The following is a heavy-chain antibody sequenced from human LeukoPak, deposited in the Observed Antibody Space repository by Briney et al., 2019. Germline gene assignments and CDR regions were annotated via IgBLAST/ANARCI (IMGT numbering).Heavy chain of an antibody. J-gene: IGHJ4*02. V-gene: IGHV3-23*01. CDR1: GFTFSNYA. CDR3: AKGYDFWSGPLDY. CDR2: ISGSGDST. D-gene: IGHD3-3*01. Sequence: GGSLRLSCAASGFTFSNYAMTWVRQAPGTGLEWVSAISGSGDSTYYADSVKGRFTISRDNSKNTVFLQMNSLRAEDTAVYYCAKGYDFWSGPLDYWGQGTLVTVSS.